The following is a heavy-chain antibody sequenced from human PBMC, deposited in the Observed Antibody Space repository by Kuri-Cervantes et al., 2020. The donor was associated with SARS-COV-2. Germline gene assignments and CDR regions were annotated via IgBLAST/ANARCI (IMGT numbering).Heavy chain of an antibody. CDR2: IYSGGTT. J-gene: IGHJ2*01. Sequence: GGSLRLSCAASGFTVSTNYMSWVRQAPGKGLEWVSIIYSGGTTYYADSVKGRFTISRDNSKNTLNLQMYSLRGEDTALYYCARAGYSTGWFPDWYFDLWGRGTLVTVSS. CDR3: ARAGYSTGWFPDWYFDL. CDR1: GFTVSTNY. V-gene: IGHV3-53*01. D-gene: IGHD6-19*01.